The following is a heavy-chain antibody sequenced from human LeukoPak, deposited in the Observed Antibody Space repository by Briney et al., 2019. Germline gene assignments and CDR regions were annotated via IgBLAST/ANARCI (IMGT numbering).Heavy chain of an antibody. Sequence: GGSLRLSXAASGFTFSSYWMHWVRQAPGKGLVWVSRINSDGSATTYAEFVKGRFTISRDNAKKTLYLQMNSLRAEDTAVYYCATDPLQVVHYMDVWGKGTTVTVSS. V-gene: IGHV3-74*01. CDR3: ATDPLQVVHYMDV. CDR2: INSDGSAT. CDR1: GFTFSSYW. J-gene: IGHJ6*03.